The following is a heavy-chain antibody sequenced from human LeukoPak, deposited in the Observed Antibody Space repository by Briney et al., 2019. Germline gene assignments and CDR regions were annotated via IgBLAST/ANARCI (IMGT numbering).Heavy chain of an antibody. Sequence: GGSLRLSCAASGFTFSSYSMNWVRQAPGKGLEWVSSISSSSSYIYYADSVKGRFTISRDNAKNSLYLQMNSLRAEDTAVYYCARGRYVAARYVDYWGQGTLVTVSS. V-gene: IGHV3-21*01. J-gene: IGHJ4*02. D-gene: IGHD6-6*01. CDR2: ISSSSSYI. CDR3: ARGRYVAARYVDY. CDR1: GFTFSSYS.